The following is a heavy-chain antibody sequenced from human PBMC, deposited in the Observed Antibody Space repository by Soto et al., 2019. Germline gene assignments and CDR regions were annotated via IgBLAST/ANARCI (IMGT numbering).Heavy chain of an antibody. CDR3: ARELRLNGASDG. D-gene: IGHD2-8*01. CDR1: GGTFSSYA. J-gene: IGHJ3*01. V-gene: IGHV1-69*13. CDR2: IIPIFGTS. Sequence: SAKVSCKASGGTFSSYAISCVRQAPGQGLEWMGGIIPIFGTSNYAQKFQGRVTITADESTSTDYMELSSLRSEDTAVYYCARELRLNGASDGLGNGKMVTVS.